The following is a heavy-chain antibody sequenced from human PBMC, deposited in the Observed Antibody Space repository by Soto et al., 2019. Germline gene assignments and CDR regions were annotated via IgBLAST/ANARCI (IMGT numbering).Heavy chain of an antibody. J-gene: IGHJ6*02. D-gene: IGHD3-10*01. CDR3: ARVTMVRGVIISYYYYGMDV. V-gene: IGHV4-34*01. CDR1: GGSFSGYY. Sequence: PSETLSLTCAVYGGSFSGYYWSWIRQPPGKGLEWIGEINHSGSTNYNPSLKSRVTISVDTSKNKFSLKLSSVTAADTAVYYCARVTMVRGVIISYYYYGMDVWGQGTTVTVS. CDR2: INHSGST.